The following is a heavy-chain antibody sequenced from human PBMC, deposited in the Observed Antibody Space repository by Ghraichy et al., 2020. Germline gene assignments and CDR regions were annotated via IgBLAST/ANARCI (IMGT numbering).Heavy chain of an antibody. CDR3: ARGGSTPLDS. V-gene: IGHV6-1*01. CDR1: GDSVSSNSAA. D-gene: IGHD2-15*01. Sequence: SQTLSLTCAISGDSVSSNSAAWNWIRQSPSRGLEWLGRTYYRSKWYRHYAVSMKRRITINPDTSRNQFSLQLNSVTPEDTAIYFCARGGSTPLDSWGQGTLVTVSS. CDR2: TYYRSKWYR. J-gene: IGHJ4*02.